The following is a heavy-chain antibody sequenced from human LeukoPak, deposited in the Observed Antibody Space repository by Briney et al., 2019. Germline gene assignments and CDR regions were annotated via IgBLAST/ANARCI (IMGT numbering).Heavy chain of an antibody. CDR1: GGSSSGYY. D-gene: IGHD4-17*01. V-gene: IGHV4-31*11. Sequence: PSETLSLTCAVYGGSSSGYYWSWIRQHPGKGLEWIGYIYYSGSTYYNPSLKSRVTISVDTSKNQFSLKLSSVTAADTAVYYCASLLRDYGDQYYNDYWGQGTLVTVSS. J-gene: IGHJ4*02. CDR2: IYYSGST. CDR3: ASLLRDYGDQYYNDY.